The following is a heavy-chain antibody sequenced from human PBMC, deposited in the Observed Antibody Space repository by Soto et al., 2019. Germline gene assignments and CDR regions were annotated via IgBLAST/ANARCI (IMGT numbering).Heavy chain of an antibody. CDR2: IIPIFGTA. CDR3: ATQGLPNYYYSGMDV. D-gene: IGHD5-18*01. Sequence: QVQLVQSGAEVKKPGSSVKVSCKASGGTFSSYAISWVRQAPGQGLEWMVGIIPIFGTANYAQKFQGRVKITADESTSTAYMELSSLRSEDTAVYYCATQGLPNYYYSGMDVWGQGTTVTVSS. J-gene: IGHJ6*02. V-gene: IGHV1-69*12. CDR1: GGTFSSYA.